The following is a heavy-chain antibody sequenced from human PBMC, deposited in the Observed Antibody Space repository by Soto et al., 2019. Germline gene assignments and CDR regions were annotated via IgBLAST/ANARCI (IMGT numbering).Heavy chain of an antibody. CDR2: ISYDGSSK. CDR3: AKTTDGWFSAFEI. D-gene: IGHD6-19*01. J-gene: IGHJ3*02. V-gene: IGHV3-33*05. CDR1: GFTFSNYG. Sequence: SGFTFSNYGRYWVRQAPGKGLEWVAFISYDGSSKFYADPMKGRHTISRDNPKNTMYLQMNSLRAEDTAVYFCAKTTDGWFSAFEIWGQGTVVTVSS.